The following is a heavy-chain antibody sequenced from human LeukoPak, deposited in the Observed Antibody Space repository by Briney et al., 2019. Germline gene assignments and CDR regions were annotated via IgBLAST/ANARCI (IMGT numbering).Heavy chain of an antibody. Sequence: GGSLRLSCAASGFTVSSYYMSWVRQAPGKGLEWVSVVDSGGSTYYADSVKGRFTISRDHSKNTLYLRMNSLRAEDTAVYYCARWRGSSGWYHGAYFDYWGQGTLVTVSS. CDR1: GFTVSSYY. CDR3: ARWRGSSGWYHGAYFDY. D-gene: IGHD6-19*01. V-gene: IGHV3-66*01. CDR2: VDSGGST. J-gene: IGHJ4*02.